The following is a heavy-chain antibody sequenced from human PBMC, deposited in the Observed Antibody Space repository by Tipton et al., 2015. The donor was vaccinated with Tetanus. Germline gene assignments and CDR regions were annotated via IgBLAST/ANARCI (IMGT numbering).Heavy chain of an antibody. CDR2: VHYSGST. J-gene: IGHJ4*02. Sequence: TLSLTCTVSGGSISSYYWTWIRQPPGRGLEWIGYVHYSGSTNYNPSLKSRVTISVDTSKSQFSLKLSSVTAADTAVYYCAKTGWFGHMPAFDFWGQGVLVTVSS. CDR3: AKTGWFGHMPAFDF. D-gene: IGHD3-10*01. CDR1: GGSISSYY. V-gene: IGHV4-59*01.